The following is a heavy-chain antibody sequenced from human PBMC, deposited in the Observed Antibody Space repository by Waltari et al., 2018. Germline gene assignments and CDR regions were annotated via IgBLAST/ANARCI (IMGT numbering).Heavy chain of an antibody. Sequence: EVQLVESGGGLVQPGGSLRLSCAASGFTFSDHYMDWVRQAPGKGLEWVGRTRNKANRYTTEYAASVKGRFTISREDSKNSLYLQMNSLKTEDTAVYYCARVLDYYDSSGYYYNAFDIWGQGTMVTVSS. CDR1: GFTFSDHY. CDR2: TRNKANRYTT. J-gene: IGHJ3*02. CDR3: ARVLDYYDSSGYYYNAFDI. V-gene: IGHV3-72*01. D-gene: IGHD3-22*01.